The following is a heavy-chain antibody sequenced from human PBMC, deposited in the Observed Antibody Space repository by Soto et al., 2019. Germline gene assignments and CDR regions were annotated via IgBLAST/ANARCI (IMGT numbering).Heavy chain of an antibody. J-gene: IGHJ6*02. Sequence: SETLSLTCTVSGGSISSYYWSWIRQPPGKGLEWIGYIYYSGSTNYNPSLKSRVTISADTSKNQFSLKLSSVTAADTAVYYCARDEQWLVMGDYYYGMDVWGQGTTVTVS. CDR1: GGSISSYY. D-gene: IGHD6-19*01. V-gene: IGHV4-59*01. CDR3: ARDEQWLVMGDYYYGMDV. CDR2: IYYSGST.